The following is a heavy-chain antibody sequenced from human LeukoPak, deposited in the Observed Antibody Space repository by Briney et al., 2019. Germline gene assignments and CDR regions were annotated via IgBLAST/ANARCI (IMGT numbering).Heavy chain of an antibody. J-gene: IGHJ3*02. CDR2: IYWNDDK. D-gene: IGHD1-26*01. CDR3: AHRLPSGGSYDAFDI. Sequence: SGPTLVNPTQTLTLTCTFSGFSLITSGLGVGWIRQPPGKALECLALIYWNDDKRYSPSLKSRLTITKDTSKNQVVLTLTNMDPVDTATYYCAHRLPSGGSYDAFDIWGQGTMVTVSS. V-gene: IGHV2-5*01. CDR1: GFSLITSGLG.